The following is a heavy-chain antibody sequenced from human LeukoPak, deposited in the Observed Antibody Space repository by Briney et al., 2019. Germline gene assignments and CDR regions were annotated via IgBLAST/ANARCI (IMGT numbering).Heavy chain of an antibody. J-gene: IGHJ4*02. CDR2: ISGSGGST. CDR3: AKDRGSSWYSPSYYFDY. CDR1: RFTFSSYA. D-gene: IGHD6-13*01. V-gene: IGHV3-23*01. Sequence: GGSLRLSCAASRFTFSSYAMSWVRQAPGKGLEWVSAISGSGGSTHYADSVKGRFTISRDNSKNTLYLQMNSLRAEDTAVYYCAKDRGSSWYSPSYYFDYWGQGTLVTVSS.